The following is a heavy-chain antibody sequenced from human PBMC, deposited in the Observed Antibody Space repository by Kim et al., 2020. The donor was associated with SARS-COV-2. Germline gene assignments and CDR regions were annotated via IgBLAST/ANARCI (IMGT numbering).Heavy chain of an antibody. V-gene: IGHV3-33*01. CDR1: GFTFSSYG. Sequence: GESLRLSCAASGFTFSSYGMHWVRQAPGKGLEWVAVIWYDGSDKYYADSVKGRFTISRDNSKDTLYLQMNSLRAEDTAVYYCARDRGNWRDFDYWGQGTLVTVSS. J-gene: IGHJ4*02. CDR3: ARDRGNWRDFDY. D-gene: IGHD1-20*01. CDR2: IWYDGSDK.